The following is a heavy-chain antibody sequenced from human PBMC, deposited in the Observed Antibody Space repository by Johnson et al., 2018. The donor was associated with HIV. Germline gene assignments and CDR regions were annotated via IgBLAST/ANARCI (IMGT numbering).Heavy chain of an antibody. V-gene: IGHV3-11*04. CDR3: ARNGLIPAAKGVAFDI. CDR1: GLTFSDYD. J-gene: IGHJ3*02. CDR2: ISSSGSTI. D-gene: IGHD2-2*01. Sequence: VQLVESGGGLVQPGGSLRLSCAASGLTFSDYDMSWIRQAPGKGLEWVSYISSSGSTIYYADSVEGRFTISRDNAKNSLYLQMNSLRAEDTAVYYCARNGLIPAAKGVAFDIWGQGTTVTVSS.